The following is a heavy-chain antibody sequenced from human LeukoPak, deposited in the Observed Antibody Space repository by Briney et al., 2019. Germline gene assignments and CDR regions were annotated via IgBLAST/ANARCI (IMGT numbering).Heavy chain of an antibody. J-gene: IGHJ4*02. Sequence: GASVKVSCKASGGTFSSYAISWVRQAPGQGLEWMGRIIPIFGTKNYAQKFQGRVTITTDESTSTAYMELSSLRSEDTAVYYCARNRGGFYDSSGCYYFDYWGQGTLVTVSS. CDR1: GGTFSSYA. V-gene: IGHV1-69*05. D-gene: IGHD3-22*01. CDR2: IIPIFGTK. CDR3: ARNRGGFYDSSGCYYFDY.